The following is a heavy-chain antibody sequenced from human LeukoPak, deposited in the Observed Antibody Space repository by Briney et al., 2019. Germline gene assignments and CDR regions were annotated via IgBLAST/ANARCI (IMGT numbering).Heavy chain of an antibody. CDR2: INWNGGST. Sequence: GGSLRLSCAASGFIFTDYGMHWVRQAPGKGLEWVSGINWNGGSTGYADSVKGRFTISRDNAKNSLYLQMNSLRAEDTALYYCAREEGGTPVDYWGQGTLVTVSS. V-gene: IGHV3-20*04. CDR3: AREEGGTPVDY. D-gene: IGHD3-16*01. J-gene: IGHJ4*02. CDR1: GFIFTDYG.